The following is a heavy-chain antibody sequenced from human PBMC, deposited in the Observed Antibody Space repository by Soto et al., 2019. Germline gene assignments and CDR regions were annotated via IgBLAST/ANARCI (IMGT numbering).Heavy chain of an antibody. V-gene: IGHV1-69*02. CDR3: ARGPRIVVVPGWFDP. Sequence: QVQLVQSGAEVKKPGSSVKVSCKASGGTFSSYTISWVRQAPGQGLEWVGRIIPILGIANYAQKFQGRVTITADKSTSTAYMELSSLRSEDTAVYYCARGPRIVVVPGWFDPWGQGTLVTVSS. CDR2: IIPILGIA. D-gene: IGHD2-2*01. CDR1: GGTFSSYT. J-gene: IGHJ5*02.